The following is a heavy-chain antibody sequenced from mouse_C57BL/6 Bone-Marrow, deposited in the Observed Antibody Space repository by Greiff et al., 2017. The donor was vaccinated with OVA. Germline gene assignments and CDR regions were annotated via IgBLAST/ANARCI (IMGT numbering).Heavy chain of an antibody. CDR2: LYPGGGYP. Sequence: QVQLQQSGAELVRPGTSVQMSCKASGYTFTNYWIGWAKQRPGHGLEWIGDLYPGGGYPNYNEKFKGKATLTADKSSSTAYMQFSSLTSEDSAIYYCARYGGWLLLFDYWGQGTTLTVSS. D-gene: IGHD2-3*01. V-gene: IGHV1-63*01. CDR3: ARYGGWLLLFDY. J-gene: IGHJ2*01. CDR1: GYTFTNYW.